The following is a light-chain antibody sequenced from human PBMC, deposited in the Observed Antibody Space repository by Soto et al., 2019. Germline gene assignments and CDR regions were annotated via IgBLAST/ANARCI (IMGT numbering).Light chain of an antibody. Sequence: EIVLTQSPGTVSLSPGERATLSCRASQSVSNNYLAWYQQKPGQAPRLLIYGASSMATGIPDRFSGSGSGTDFTLTISRLEPEDFAVYYCQQYGSSPWTFGQGTKVEIK. CDR1: QSVSNNY. V-gene: IGKV3-20*01. CDR3: QQYGSSPWT. CDR2: GAS. J-gene: IGKJ1*01.